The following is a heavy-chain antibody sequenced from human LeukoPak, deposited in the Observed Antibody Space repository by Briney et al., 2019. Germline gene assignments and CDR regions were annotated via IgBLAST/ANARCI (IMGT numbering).Heavy chain of an antibody. V-gene: IGHV3-30*02. Sequence: SGGSLRLSCAASGFTFSSYGMHWVRQAPGKGLEWVAFIRYDGSNKYYADSVKGRFTISRDNSKNTLYLQMNSLRAEDTAVYYCAKEIEVGSAFDIWGQGTMVTVSS. CDR2: IRYDGSNK. CDR1: GFTFSSYG. CDR3: AKEIEVGSAFDI. D-gene: IGHD2-15*01. J-gene: IGHJ3*02.